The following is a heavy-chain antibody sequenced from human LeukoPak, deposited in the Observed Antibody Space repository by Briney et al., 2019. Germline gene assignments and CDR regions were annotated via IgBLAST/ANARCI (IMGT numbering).Heavy chain of an antibody. CDR2: ISYSGVVK. CDR1: GYTFSDYG. J-gene: IGHJ4*02. V-gene: IGHV3-33*08. D-gene: IGHD4-23*01. Sequence: PGGSLRLSCTASGYTFSDYGMHWVRQAPGKGLEWLSVISYSGVVKFYADSVKGRFTISRDNAKNSLYLQMNSLRAEDTAVYYCARGYGGVGYWGQGTLVTVSS. CDR3: ARGYGGVGY.